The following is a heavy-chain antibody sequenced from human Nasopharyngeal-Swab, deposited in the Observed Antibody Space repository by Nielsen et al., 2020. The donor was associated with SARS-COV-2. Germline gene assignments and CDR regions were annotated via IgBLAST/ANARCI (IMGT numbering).Heavy chain of an antibody. Sequence: GEARTNSWAASGFTLSSKGRDRGRQAQGKGLEWVAVIWYDGSNKYYADTVKGRFTISRDNSKNTLYLQMNSLRAEDTAVYYCARDGAVGATTGVDYWGQGTLVTVSS. CDR1: GFTLSSKG. CDR2: IWYDGSNK. CDR3: ARDGAVGATTGVDY. V-gene: IGHV3-33*01. D-gene: IGHD1-26*01. J-gene: IGHJ4*02.